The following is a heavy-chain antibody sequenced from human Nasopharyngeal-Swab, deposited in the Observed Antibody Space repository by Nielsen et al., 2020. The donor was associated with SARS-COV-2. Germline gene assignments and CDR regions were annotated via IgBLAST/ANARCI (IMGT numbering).Heavy chain of an antibody. CDR1: GFSITYRF. Sequence: SVKVSCKASGFSITYRFLHWMRQAPGQALEWMGWITPFNGNANYAQTFQGRVSITRDGSRTTASLELSNLRPDDTAMYFCASGQCINGVCNPTDGLDVWGQGTSVTVS. D-gene: IGHD2-8*01. J-gene: IGHJ6*02. CDR3: ASGQCINGVCNPTDGLDV. V-gene: IGHV1-45*02. CDR2: ITPFNGNA.